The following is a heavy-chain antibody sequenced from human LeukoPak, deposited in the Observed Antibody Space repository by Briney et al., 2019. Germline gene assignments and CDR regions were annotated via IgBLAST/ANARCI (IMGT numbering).Heavy chain of an antibody. D-gene: IGHD2-15*01. Sequence: SETLSLTCAVYGGSFSGYYWSWIRQPPGKGLEWIGEINHNGSTNYNPSLKSRVTISVDTSKNQFSLKLSSVTAADTAVYYCARILLGYCSGGSCLNLYYFDYWGQGTLVTVSS. CDR1: GGSFSGYY. CDR2: INHNGST. CDR3: ARILLGYCSGGSCLNLYYFDY. J-gene: IGHJ4*02. V-gene: IGHV4-34*01.